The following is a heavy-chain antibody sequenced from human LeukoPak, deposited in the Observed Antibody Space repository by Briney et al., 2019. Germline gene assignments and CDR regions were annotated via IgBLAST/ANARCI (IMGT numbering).Heavy chain of an antibody. CDR3: AREKGYGDYGDAFDI. CDR2: ISSSGSTI. J-gene: IGHJ3*02. Sequence: GGSLRLSCAASGFTFSSYEMNWVRQAPGKGLEWVSYISSSGSTIYYADSVKGRFTIPRDNAKNSLYLQMNSLRAEDTAVYYCAREKGYGDYGDAFDIWGQGTMVTVSS. CDR1: GFTFSSYE. D-gene: IGHD4-17*01. V-gene: IGHV3-48*03.